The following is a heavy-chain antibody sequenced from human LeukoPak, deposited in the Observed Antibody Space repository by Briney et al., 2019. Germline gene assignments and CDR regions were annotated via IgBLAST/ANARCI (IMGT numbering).Heavy chain of an antibody. V-gene: IGHV4-59*02. Sequence: LETLSLTCTVSGGSVSSYYWSWIRQPPGKGLEWIGYIYYSGSTNYNPSLKSRVTISVDTSKNQFSLKLSSVTAADTDVYYCARSYGSGSYYKPLGAFDIWGQGTMVTVSS. CDR1: GGSVSSYY. CDR2: IYYSGST. CDR3: ARSYGSGSYYKPLGAFDI. D-gene: IGHD3-10*01. J-gene: IGHJ3*02.